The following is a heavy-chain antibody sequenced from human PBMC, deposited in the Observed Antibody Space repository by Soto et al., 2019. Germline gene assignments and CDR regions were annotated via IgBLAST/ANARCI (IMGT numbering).Heavy chain of an antibody. CDR3: ARVSEMGTVTEGFYHNMDV. CDR1: GGTFSNYT. V-gene: IGHV1-69*02. Sequence: QVQLVQSGAEVKKPGSSVKVSCKASGGTFSNYTISCVRQAPGQGLEWMGRIIPSLNIANYAQKFQGRVTITADKSTTTAYMELSSLRSEDTAVYYCARVSEMGTVTEGFYHNMDVWGKGTTVTVSS. D-gene: IGHD4-17*01. J-gene: IGHJ6*03. CDR2: IIPSLNIA.